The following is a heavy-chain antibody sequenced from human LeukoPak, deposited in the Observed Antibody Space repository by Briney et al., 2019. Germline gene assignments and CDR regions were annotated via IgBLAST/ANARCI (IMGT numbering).Heavy chain of an antibody. Sequence: GGSLRLSCAASGFTFSSYSMNWVRQAPGKGLEWVSSISSSSNYIYYADSVKGRFTISRDNAKNSLNLQMNSLRAEDTAVYYCARDGILMVYAIHYWGRGTLVTVSS. D-gene: IGHD2-8*01. CDR3: ARDGILMVYAIHY. J-gene: IGHJ4*02. V-gene: IGHV3-21*01. CDR1: GFTFSSYS. CDR2: ISSSSNYI.